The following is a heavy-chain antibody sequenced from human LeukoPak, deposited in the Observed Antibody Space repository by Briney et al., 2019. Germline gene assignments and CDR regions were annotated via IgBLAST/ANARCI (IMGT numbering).Heavy chain of an antibody. CDR1: GYTFTSYD. D-gene: IGHD2-2*01. CDR3: ASQRSSTSLLNGMDV. Sequence: ASVKVSCKASGYTFTSYDINWVRQATGQGLEWMGWMNPNSGNTGYAQKFQGRVTMTRNTSISTAYMELSSLRSEDTAVYYCASQRSSTSLLNGMDVWGQGTTVTVSS. J-gene: IGHJ6*02. CDR2: MNPNSGNT. V-gene: IGHV1-8*01.